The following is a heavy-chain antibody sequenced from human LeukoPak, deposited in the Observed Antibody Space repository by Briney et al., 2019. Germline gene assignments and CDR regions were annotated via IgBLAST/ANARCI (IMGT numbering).Heavy chain of an antibody. J-gene: IGHJ4*02. CDR2: INTSGST. V-gene: IGHV4-61*02. Sequence: SETLSLTCTVSGGSISSGSYHWSWIRQPAGKGLEWIGRINTSGSTNYNPSLKSRVTISVDTSKNQLSLKLSSVTAADTAVYYCARVLWARLLDYWGQGTLVTVSS. D-gene: IGHD2-15*01. CDR3: ARVLWARLLDY. CDR1: GGSISSGSYH.